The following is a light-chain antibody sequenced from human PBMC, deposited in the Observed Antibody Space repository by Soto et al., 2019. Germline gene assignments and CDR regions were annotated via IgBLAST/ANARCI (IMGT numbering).Light chain of an antibody. CDR1: HSVSSR. CDR3: QHYTNWPLT. J-gene: IGKJ4*01. Sequence: EIVMTQSPATLSVSPGERATLSCRASHSVSSRLAWYQQKPGQAPRLLIYGASTRATGLPARFSGSGSGKEFTLTVSSLEAEDCAVYYCQHYTNWPLTFGGGTKVEIK. V-gene: IGKV3-15*01. CDR2: GAS.